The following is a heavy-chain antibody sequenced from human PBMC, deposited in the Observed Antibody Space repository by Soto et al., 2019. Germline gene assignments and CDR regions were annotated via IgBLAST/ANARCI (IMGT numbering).Heavy chain of an antibody. CDR3: SRSRIFGVVHLRYFDY. Sequence: QVQLVQSGAEVKKPWSSVKVSCKASGGTFSSYAISCVRQAPGQWLELMGGIIPIFGTANYAQKFQGRVTITADESTRTAYMELSSLRSEDTAVYYCSRSRIFGVVHLRYFDYWGKGTLVTVSS. CDR1: GGTFSSYA. D-gene: IGHD3-3*01. V-gene: IGHV1-69*01. CDR2: IIPIFGTA. J-gene: IGHJ4*02.